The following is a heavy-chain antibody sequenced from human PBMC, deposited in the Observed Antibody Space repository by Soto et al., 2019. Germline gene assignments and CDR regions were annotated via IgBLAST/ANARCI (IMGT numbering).Heavy chain of an antibody. CDR2: ISYDGSNK. Sequence: GGSLRLSCGASGFTFSSYGMHWVRQAPGKGLEWVAVISYDGSNKYYADSVKGRFTISRDNSKNTLYLQMNSLRAEDTAVYYCAKNSESSAYSFFDYWGQGTLVTVSS. D-gene: IGHD3-22*01. CDR1: GFTFSSYG. V-gene: IGHV3-30*18. J-gene: IGHJ4*02. CDR3: AKNSESSAYSFFDY.